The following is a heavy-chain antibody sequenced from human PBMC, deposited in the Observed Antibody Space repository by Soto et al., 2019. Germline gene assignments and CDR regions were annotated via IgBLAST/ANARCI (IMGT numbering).Heavy chain of an antibody. CDR3: ARSGDYTNYYYYYMDV. CDR1: GDSISNYY. V-gene: IGHV4-59*08. Sequence: SETLSLTCTVSGDSISNYYWSWVRQSPGMGLEWIGYIYYSGLTKYNPSLKSRVTISVGTSKNQYSLRLSSVTAADSAVYYCARSGDYTNYYYYYMDVWGKGTTVTVSS. CDR2: IYYSGLT. J-gene: IGHJ6*03. D-gene: IGHD4-17*01.